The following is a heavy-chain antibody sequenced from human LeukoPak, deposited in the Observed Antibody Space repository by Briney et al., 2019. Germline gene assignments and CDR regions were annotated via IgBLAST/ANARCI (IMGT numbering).Heavy chain of an antibody. D-gene: IGHD5-12*01. CDR3: ARTHIVVTD. J-gene: IGHJ4*02. CDR1: GGSFSGYY. Sequence: SETLSLTCAVYGGSFSGYYWSWIHQPPGKGLEWIGEINHSGSTNYNPSLKSRVTISVDTSKNQFSLKLSSVTAADTAVYYCARTHIVVTDWGQGTLVTVSS. CDR2: INHSGST. V-gene: IGHV4-34*01.